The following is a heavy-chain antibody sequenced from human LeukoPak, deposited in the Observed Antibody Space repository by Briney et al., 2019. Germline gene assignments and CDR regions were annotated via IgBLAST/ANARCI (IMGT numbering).Heavy chain of an antibody. CDR1: GFTFINYA. D-gene: IGHD2/OR15-2a*01. J-gene: IGHJ1*01. V-gene: IGHV3-30*04. Sequence: GGSLRLSCAASGFTFINYAMHWVRQAPGKGLEWVAVISYDGSNKYYTESVKGRFTISRDNSRNTLYLQIHSLRPEDTAVYYCARDHQFSFSPHFEHWGQGTLVTVS. CDR3: ARDHQFSFSPHFEH. CDR2: ISYDGSNK.